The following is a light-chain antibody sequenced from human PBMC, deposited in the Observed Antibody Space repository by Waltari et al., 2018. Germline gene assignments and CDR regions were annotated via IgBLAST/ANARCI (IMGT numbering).Light chain of an antibody. J-gene: IGLJ1*01. CDR3: QVWDSSRDHPV. Sequence: SDVLTQAPSVSVAPGQTATITCRGDSIGSHRVHWYQQRPGQAPVVVVYDDAYRASGIPERISGSGSGNATTLTISRVQPGDEADYYCQVWDSSRDHPVFGPGTRVTVL. V-gene: IGLV3-21*02. CDR1: SIGSHR. CDR2: DDA.